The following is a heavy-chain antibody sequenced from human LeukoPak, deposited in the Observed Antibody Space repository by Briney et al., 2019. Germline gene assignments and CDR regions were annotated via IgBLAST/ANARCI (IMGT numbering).Heavy chain of an antibody. Sequence: GGSLRLSCAASGFTLSTYAMSWVRQAPGKGLEWVSVVSGSGGRTYYADSAKGRFTVSRDNSKNTVYLQMNSLRAEDTAVYYCAKLGNVFWDDYWGQGTLVTVSS. CDR3: AKLGNVFWDDY. D-gene: IGHD3/OR15-3a*01. CDR2: VSGSGGRT. CDR1: GFTLSTYA. V-gene: IGHV3-23*01. J-gene: IGHJ4*02.